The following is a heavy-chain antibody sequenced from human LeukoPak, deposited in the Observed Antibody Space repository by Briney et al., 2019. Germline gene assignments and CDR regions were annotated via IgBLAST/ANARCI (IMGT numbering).Heavy chain of an antibody. Sequence: PSETLSLTCAVYGGSFRGYYWSWLRQPPGKGLEWIGEINHSGSTNYNPSLKSRVTISVDTSKNQFSLKLSSVTAADTAVYYCARGFPRGAFDIWGQGTMVTVSS. D-gene: IGHD2/OR15-2a*01. J-gene: IGHJ3*02. CDR1: GGSFRGYY. V-gene: IGHV4-34*01. CDR2: INHSGST. CDR3: ARGFPRGAFDI.